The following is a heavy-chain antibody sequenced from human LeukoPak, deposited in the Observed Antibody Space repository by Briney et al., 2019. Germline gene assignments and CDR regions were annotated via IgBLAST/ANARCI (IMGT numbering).Heavy chain of an antibody. CDR2: ISSSSSYI. CDR3: ATFLAVAGTGPNN. J-gene: IGHJ4*02. V-gene: IGHV3-21*01. CDR1: GFTFSSYS. D-gene: IGHD6-19*01. Sequence: KPGGSLRLSCAASGFTFSSYSMNWVRQAPGKGLEWVSSISSSSSYIYYADSVKGRFTISRDNAKNSLYLQMNSLRAEDTAVYYCATFLAVAGTGPNNWGQGTLVTVSS.